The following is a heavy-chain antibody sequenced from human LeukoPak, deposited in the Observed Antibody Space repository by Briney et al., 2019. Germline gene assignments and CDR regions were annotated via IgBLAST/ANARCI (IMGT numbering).Heavy chain of an antibody. D-gene: IGHD4-23*01. CDR2: MNPNSGNT. J-gene: IGHJ5*02. V-gene: IGHV1-8*01. CDR1: GYTFTSCD. CDR3: ARGGRDYGGNSVANWFDP. Sequence: ASVKVSCKASGYTFTSCDINWVRQATGQGLEWMGWMNPNSGNTGYAQKFQGRVTMTRNTSISTAYMELSSLRSEDTAVYYCARGGRDYGGNSVANWFDPWGQGTLVTVSS.